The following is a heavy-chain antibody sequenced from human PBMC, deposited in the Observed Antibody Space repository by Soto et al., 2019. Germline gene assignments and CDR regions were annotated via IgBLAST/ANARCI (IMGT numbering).Heavy chain of an antibody. D-gene: IGHD3-22*01. V-gene: IGHV1-69*13. CDR2: IIPIFGTA. Sequence: AASVKVSCKASGGTFSSYAISWVRQAPGQGLEWMGGIIPIFGTANYAQKFQGRVTITADESTSTAYMELSSLRSEDTAVYYCARPGYYDSSGYYHNYYYYGMDVWGQGTTVTVSS. J-gene: IGHJ6*02. CDR3: ARPGYYDSSGYYHNYYYYGMDV. CDR1: GGTFSSYA.